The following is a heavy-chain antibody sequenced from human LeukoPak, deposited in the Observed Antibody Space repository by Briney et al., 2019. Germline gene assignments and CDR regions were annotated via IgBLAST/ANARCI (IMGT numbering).Heavy chain of an antibody. CDR2: INPNSGGT. Sequence: ASVKDSCKASGYTFTDYYLHWVRQAPGQGLEWMGWINPNSGGTNYAQKFQGRVTMTRETSISTAYMELNSLRSDDTAVYYCAGLVDYGAHRAVDYWGQGTLVTVSS. D-gene: IGHD4-17*01. V-gene: IGHV1-2*02. J-gene: IGHJ4*02. CDR1: GYTFTDYY. CDR3: AGLVDYGAHRAVDY.